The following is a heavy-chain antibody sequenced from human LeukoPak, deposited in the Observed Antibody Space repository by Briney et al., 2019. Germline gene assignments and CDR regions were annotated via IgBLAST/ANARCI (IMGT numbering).Heavy chain of an antibody. CDR3: AREYCSGGSCYPYFDY. Sequence: WETLSLTCAVYGGSFSGYYWSWIRQPPGKGLEWSGQINHSGSTNYNPSLKSRVTISVDKSKNQFSLKLSSVTAADTAVYYCAREYCSGGSCYPYFDYWGQGALVTVSS. J-gene: IGHJ4*02. D-gene: IGHD2-15*01. CDR2: INHSGST. V-gene: IGHV4-34*01. CDR1: GGSFSGYY.